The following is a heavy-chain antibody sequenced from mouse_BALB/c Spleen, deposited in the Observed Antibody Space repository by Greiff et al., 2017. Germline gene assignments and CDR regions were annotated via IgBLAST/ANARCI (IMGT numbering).Heavy chain of an antibody. Sequence: EVKVVESGAELVKPGASVKLSCTASGFNIKDTYMHWVKQRPEQGLEWIGRIDPANGNTKYDPKFQGKATITADTSSNTAYLQLSSLTSEDTAVYYCARITTATAYWGQGTLVTVSA. D-gene: IGHD1-2*01. CDR3: ARITTATAY. J-gene: IGHJ3*01. CDR2: IDPANGNT. V-gene: IGHV14-3*02. CDR1: GFNIKDTY.